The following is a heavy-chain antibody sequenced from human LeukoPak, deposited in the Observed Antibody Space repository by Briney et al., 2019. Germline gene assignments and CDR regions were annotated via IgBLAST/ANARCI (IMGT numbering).Heavy chain of an antibody. D-gene: IGHD3-16*01. V-gene: IGHV3-53*01. CDR1: GFTVTSNY. CDR3: ARSRGATH. J-gene: IGHJ4*02. CDR2: IYNDGSRT. Sequence: QPGGSLRLSCAASGFTVTSNYMSWVRQAPGKGLEWVSLIYNDGSRTYYADSVRGRFTISRDTSEGTVYLQMDSLRPEDTAVYYCARSRGATHWGQGTLVTVSS.